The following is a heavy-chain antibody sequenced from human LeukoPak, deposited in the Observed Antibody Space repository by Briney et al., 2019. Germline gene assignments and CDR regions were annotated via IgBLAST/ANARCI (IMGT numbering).Heavy chain of an antibody. V-gene: IGHV3-30*18. Sequence: GGSLRLSCAASGFTFSSYGMHWVRQAPGKGLEWVAVISYDGSNKYYADSVKGRFTISRDNSKNTLYLQMNSLRAEDTAVYCCAKLGYDSSGYDFDYWGQGTLVTVSS. J-gene: IGHJ4*02. CDR2: ISYDGSNK. D-gene: IGHD3-22*01. CDR3: AKLGYDSSGYDFDY. CDR1: GFTFSSYG.